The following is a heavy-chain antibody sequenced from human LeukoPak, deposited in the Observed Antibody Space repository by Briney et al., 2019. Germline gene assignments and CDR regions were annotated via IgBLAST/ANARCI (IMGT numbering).Heavy chain of an antibody. Sequence: SETLSLTCTVSGGSISSSSYYWGWIRQPPGKGLEWIGSIYYSGSTYYNPSLKSRVTISVDTSKNQFSLKLSSVTAADTAVYYCARLGRIRGHYYYGMDVWGQGTTVTVSS. J-gene: IGHJ6*02. CDR1: GGSISSSSYY. V-gene: IGHV4-39*01. D-gene: IGHD3-10*01. CDR3: ARLGRIRGHYYYGMDV. CDR2: IYYSGST.